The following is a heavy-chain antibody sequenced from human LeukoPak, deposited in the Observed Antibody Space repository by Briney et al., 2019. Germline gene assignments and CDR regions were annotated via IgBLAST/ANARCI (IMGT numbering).Heavy chain of an antibody. CDR2: IYHSGST. V-gene: IGHV4-38-2*01. D-gene: IGHD2-21*01. Sequence: SETLSLTCAVSGYSISSGYYWGWIRQPPGKGLEWIGSIYHSGSTYYNPSLKSRVTISVDTSKNQFSLKLSSVTAADTAVYYCARTELWWSTGASDYWGQGTLVTVSS. J-gene: IGHJ4*02. CDR3: ARTELWWSTGASDY. CDR1: GYSISSGYY.